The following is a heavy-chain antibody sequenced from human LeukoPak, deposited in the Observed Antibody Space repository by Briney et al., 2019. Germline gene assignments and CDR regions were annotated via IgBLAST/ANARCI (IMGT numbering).Heavy chain of an antibody. CDR3: ASREYDSSSYYLYYLDY. CDR2: IIPILDIA. D-gene: IGHD3-22*01. Sequence: ASVKVSCKASGGSFSSYALSWVRQAPGQGLEWMGRIIPILDIANYAQNFQGRVTITADKSTTTAYMEVSSLRSEDTAVYYCASREYDSSSYYLYYLDYWGQGTLVTVSS. CDR1: GGSFSSYA. V-gene: IGHV1-69*04. J-gene: IGHJ4*02.